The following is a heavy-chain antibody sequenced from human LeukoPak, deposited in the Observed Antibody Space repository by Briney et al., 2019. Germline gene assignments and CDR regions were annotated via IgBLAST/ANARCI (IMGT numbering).Heavy chain of an antibody. J-gene: IGHJ6*02. V-gene: IGHV4-59*01. Sequence: SETLSLTCTVSGGSISTYCWSWIRQPPGKGLEWIGYICYTGSTNNNPSLKSRVTISVDTSKNQFSLKLSSVTAADTAVYYCARDRVDIVARGPYYYGMDVWGQGTTVTVSS. CDR2: ICYTGST. D-gene: IGHD5-12*01. CDR1: GGSISTYC. CDR3: ARDRVDIVARGPYYYGMDV.